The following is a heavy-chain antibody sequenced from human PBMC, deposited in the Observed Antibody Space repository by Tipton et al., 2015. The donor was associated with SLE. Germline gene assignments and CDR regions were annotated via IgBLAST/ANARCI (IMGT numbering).Heavy chain of an antibody. CDR2: ISSSRSYI. CDR3: ARGRAGEDDH. Sequence: GSLRLSCAASGFTFSSYEMNWVRQAPGKGLEWVSSISSSRSYIFYADSVKGRFTISRDNAKKSLYLQMNSLRDEDTAVYYCARGRAGEDDHWGQGTLVTVSS. J-gene: IGHJ5*02. CDR1: GFTFSSYE. V-gene: IGHV3-21*01. D-gene: IGHD7-27*01.